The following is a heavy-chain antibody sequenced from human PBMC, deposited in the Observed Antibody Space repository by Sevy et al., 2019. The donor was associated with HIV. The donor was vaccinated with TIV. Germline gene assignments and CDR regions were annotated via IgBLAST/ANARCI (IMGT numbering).Heavy chain of an antibody. CDR3: ARDLEVYGGWEQTSQGMDV. J-gene: IGHJ6*02. D-gene: IGHD1-26*01. CDR1: GFTFSNYA. CDR2: ISYDGSNK. Sequence: GGSLRLSCAASGFTFSNYAMHWVRQAPGKGLEWVAVISYDGSNKYCADSVRGRFTISRDSSKNTLYLQMNSLRPEDTAVYYCARDLEVYGGWEQTSQGMDVWGQGTTVTVSS. V-gene: IGHV3-30-3*01.